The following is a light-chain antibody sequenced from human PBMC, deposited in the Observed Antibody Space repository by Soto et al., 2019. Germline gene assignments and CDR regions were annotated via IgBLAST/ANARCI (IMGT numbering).Light chain of an antibody. V-gene: IGLV2-14*01. CDR3: SSYTSRCTLA. Sequence: QSALTQPASVSGSPGQSITISCTGTSSDVGGYNYVSWYQQHPGKAPKLMIYDVSNRPSGVSNRFSGSKSGNTASLTISGLQAEDEADYYCSSYTSRCTLAVGGGTKLTVL. CDR1: SSDVGGYNY. CDR2: DVS. J-gene: IGLJ2*01.